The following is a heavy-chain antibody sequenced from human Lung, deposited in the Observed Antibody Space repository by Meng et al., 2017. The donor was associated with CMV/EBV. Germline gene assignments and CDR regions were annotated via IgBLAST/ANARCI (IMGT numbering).Heavy chain of an antibody. CDR1: GFTFSSYA. D-gene: IGHD3-22*01. Sequence: LXXAASGFTFSSYAMHWVRQAPGKGLEWVAVISYDGSNKYYADSVKGRFTISRDNSKNTLYLQMNSLRAEDTAVYYCARSLFPLVVITLPILDYWGQGTXVTVSS. V-gene: IGHV3-30-3*01. J-gene: IGHJ4*02. CDR2: ISYDGSNK. CDR3: ARSLFPLVVITLPILDY.